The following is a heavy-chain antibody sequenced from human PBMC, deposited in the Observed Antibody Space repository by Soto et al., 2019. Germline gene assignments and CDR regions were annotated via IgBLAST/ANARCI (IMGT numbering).Heavy chain of an antibody. CDR1: GFTFSSYA. D-gene: IGHD6-13*01. J-gene: IGHJ5*02. CDR3: RIAAAGTNWFDP. Sequence: GSLRLSCAASGFTFSSYAMSWVRQAPGKGLEWVSAISGSGGSTYYADSVKGRFTISRDNSKNTLYLQMNSLRAEDTAVYYCRIAAAGTNWFDPWGQGTLVTVSS. CDR2: ISGSGGST. V-gene: IGHV3-23*01.